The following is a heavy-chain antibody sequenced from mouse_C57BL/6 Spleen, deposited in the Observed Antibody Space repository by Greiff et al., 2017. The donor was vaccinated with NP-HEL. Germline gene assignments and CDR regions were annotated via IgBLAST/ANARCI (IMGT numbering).Heavy chain of an antibody. CDR1: GYAFSSYW. CDR3: ARHYDGYFPGAY. CDR2: IYPGDGDT. D-gene: IGHD2-3*01. J-gene: IGHJ3*01. Sequence: VQLQQSGAELVKPGASVTISCKASGYAFSSYWMNWVKQRPGKGLEWIGQIYPGDGDTNYNGKFKGKATLTADKSSSTAYMQLSSLTSEDSAVYFCARHYDGYFPGAYWGQGTLVTVSA. V-gene: IGHV1-80*01.